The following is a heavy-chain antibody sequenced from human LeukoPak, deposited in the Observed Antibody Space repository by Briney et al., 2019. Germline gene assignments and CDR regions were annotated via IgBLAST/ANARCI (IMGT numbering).Heavy chain of an antibody. Sequence: SETLSLTCAVYGGSFSGYYWSWIRQPPGKGPEWIGEINHSGSTNYNPSLKSRVTISVDTSKNQFSLKLSSVTAADTAVYYCARGRDFWGGYLGFDPWGQGTLVTVSS. V-gene: IGHV4-34*01. D-gene: IGHD3-3*01. CDR2: INHSGST. J-gene: IGHJ5*02. CDR1: GGSFSGYY. CDR3: ARGRDFWGGYLGFDP.